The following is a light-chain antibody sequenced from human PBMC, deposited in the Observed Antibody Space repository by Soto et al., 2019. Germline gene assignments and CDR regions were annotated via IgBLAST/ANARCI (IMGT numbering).Light chain of an antibody. V-gene: IGLV1-40*01. J-gene: IGLJ1*01. CDR1: RSNIGRNY. Sequence: QSVLTQPPSASGTPGQRVSISCSGSRSNIGRNYVYWYQQLPGTAPKLLIYGNSNRPSGVPDRFSGSKSGTSASLAITGLQAEDEADYYCQSYDSSLSALYVFGTGTKLTVL. CDR2: GNS. CDR3: QSYDSSLSALYV.